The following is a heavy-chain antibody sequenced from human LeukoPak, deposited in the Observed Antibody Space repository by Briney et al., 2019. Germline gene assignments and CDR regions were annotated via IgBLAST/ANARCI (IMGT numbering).Heavy chain of an antibody. CDR1: GYSFIGYF. D-gene: IGHD2-21*01. CDR2: IDSNSGET. Sequence: ASVKVSCKASGYSFIGYFIHWVRQAPGQGLEWMGWIDSNSGETHYAQKFQGRFTMSKDTSIKTAYMELSSLRSDDTAIYYCARFWHCGFSTCWAVNGFDYWGQGTEVTVSP. J-gene: IGHJ3*01. V-gene: IGHV1-2*02. CDR3: ARFWHCGFSTCWAVNGFDY.